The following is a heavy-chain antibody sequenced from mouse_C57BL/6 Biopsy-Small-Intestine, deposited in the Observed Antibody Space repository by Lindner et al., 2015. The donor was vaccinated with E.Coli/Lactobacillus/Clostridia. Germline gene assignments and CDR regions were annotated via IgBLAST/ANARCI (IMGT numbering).Heavy chain of an antibody. CDR3: ARSIYEYFDY. D-gene: IGHD2-3*01. J-gene: IGHJ2*01. V-gene: IGHV1-63*01. Sequence: VQLQESGAELVRPGTSVKMSCKASGYTFTNYWIGWAEQRPGHGLEWIGDIYPGGGYTNYNEKFKGKATLTADKSSSTAYMQFSSLTSEDSAIYYCARSIYEYFDYWGQGTTLIVSS. CDR1: GYTFTNYW. CDR2: IYPGGGYT.